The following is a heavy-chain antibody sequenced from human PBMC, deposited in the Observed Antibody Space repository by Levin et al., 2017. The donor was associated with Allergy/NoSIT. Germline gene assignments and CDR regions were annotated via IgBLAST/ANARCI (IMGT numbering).Heavy chain of an antibody. Sequence: ASVKVSCKASGYTFTGYYMHWVRQAPGQGLEWMGWINPNSGGTNYAQKFQGRVTMTRDTSISTAYMELSRLRSDDTAVYYCARDTSTVWFGEFSYFDYWGQGTLVTVSS. CDR3: ARDTSTVWFGEFSYFDY. D-gene: IGHD3-10*01. CDR2: INPNSGGT. V-gene: IGHV1-2*02. CDR1: GYTFTGYY. J-gene: IGHJ4*02.